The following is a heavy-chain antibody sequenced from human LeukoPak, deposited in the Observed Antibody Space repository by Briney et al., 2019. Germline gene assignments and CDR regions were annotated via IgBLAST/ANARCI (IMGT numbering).Heavy chain of an antibody. CDR2: IYYSGRT. D-gene: IGHD5-18*01. CDR3: ARGWKYRNGYTVTELGSGYFDY. CDR1: GGSISSYY. J-gene: IGHJ4*02. V-gene: IGHV4-59*01. Sequence: SETLSLTCSGSGGSISSYYWNWIRQPPGKGLEWIGYIYYSGRTNYSPSLKSRVTISVDTSKNQFSLKLSSVTAADTAVYYCARGWKYRNGYTVTELGSGYFDYWGQGTLVTVSS.